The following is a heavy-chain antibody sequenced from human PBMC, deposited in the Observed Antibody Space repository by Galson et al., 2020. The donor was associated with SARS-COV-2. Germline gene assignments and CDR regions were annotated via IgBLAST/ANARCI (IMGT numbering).Heavy chain of an antibody. CDR3: ARVVIAVAGPIFDY. V-gene: IGHV1-2*02. J-gene: IGHJ4*02. Sequence: ASVKVSCKASGYTFTGYYMHWVRQAPGQGLEWMGWINPNSGGTNYAQKFQGRVTMTRDTSISTAYMELSRLRSDDTAVYYCARVVIAVAGPIFDYWGQGTLVTVSS. CDR2: INPNSGGT. CDR1: GYTFTGYY. D-gene: IGHD6-19*01.